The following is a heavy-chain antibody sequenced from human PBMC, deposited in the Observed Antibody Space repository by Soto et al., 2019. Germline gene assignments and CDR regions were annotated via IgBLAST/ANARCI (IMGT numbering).Heavy chain of an antibody. CDR1: GGSISSSSYY. CDR3: ARLGGERYYDFWSGYPAYFDY. D-gene: IGHD3-3*01. CDR2: IYYSGST. Sequence: SEPLSLTCTVSGGSISSSSYYWGWIRQPPGKGLEWIGSIYYSGSTYYNPSLKSRVTISVDTSKNQFSLKLSSVTAADTAVYYCARLGGERYYDFWSGYPAYFDYWGQGTLVTVPQ. J-gene: IGHJ4*02. V-gene: IGHV4-39*01.